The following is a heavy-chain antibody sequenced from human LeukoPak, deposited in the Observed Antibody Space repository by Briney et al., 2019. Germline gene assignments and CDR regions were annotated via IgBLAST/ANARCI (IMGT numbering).Heavy chain of an antibody. CDR1: GYTFTSYG. CDR3: ARDRGYYYDSSGYQYFDY. CDR2: ISAYNGNT. V-gene: IGHV1-18*01. Sequence: ASVKVSCKASGYTFTSYGISWVRQAPGQGLEWMGWISAYNGNTNYAQKLQGRVTMTTDTSTSTAYMGLRSLRSDDTAVYYCARDRGYYYDSSGYQYFDYWGQGTLVTVSS. J-gene: IGHJ4*02. D-gene: IGHD3-22*01.